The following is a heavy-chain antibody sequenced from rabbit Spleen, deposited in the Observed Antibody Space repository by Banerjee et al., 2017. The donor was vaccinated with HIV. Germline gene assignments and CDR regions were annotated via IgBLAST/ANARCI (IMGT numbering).Heavy chain of an antibody. CDR3: ARTGGLWTRLDL. CDR2: IDPVFGST. J-gene: IGHJ3*01. V-gene: IGHV1S40*01. D-gene: IGHD1-1*01. CDR1: GFSFSVSDW. Sequence: QSLEESGGDLVKPGASLTLTCTASGFSFSVSDWIYWVRQAPGKGLEWIGYIDPVFGSTYYASWANGRFTISKTSSTTVTLQMTSLTAADTATYFCARTGGLWTRLDLWGPGTLVTVS.